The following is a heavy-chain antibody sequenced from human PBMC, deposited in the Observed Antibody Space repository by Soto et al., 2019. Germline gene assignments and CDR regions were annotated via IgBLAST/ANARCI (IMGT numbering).Heavy chain of an antibody. CDR2: IFHDGTA. Sequence: SETLSLTCAVSGVSISSGNWWTWVRQSPQRGLEYIGEIFHDGTANYYPSFERRVAISVDTSKNQFSLKLSSVTAADTAVYYCARLTNKDIVVVVAAEKYNWFDPWGQGTLVTVSS. V-gene: IGHV4-4*02. J-gene: IGHJ5*02. CDR1: GVSISSGNW. D-gene: IGHD2-15*01. CDR3: ARLTNKDIVVVVAAEKYNWFDP.